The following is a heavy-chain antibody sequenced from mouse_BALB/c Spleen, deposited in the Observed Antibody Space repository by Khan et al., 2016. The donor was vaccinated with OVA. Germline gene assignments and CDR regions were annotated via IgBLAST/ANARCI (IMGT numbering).Heavy chain of an antibody. CDR1: GYTFINYW. V-gene: IGHV1-7*01. CDR3: ARSGLRWDFDY. Sequence: QVQLQQSGAELAKPGASVKMSCKASGYTFINYWILWVKQRPGQGLEWIGYINPSTAYTEYNQNFKDKATLTADKSSSTAYMQLSSLTSKDSAVYYCARSGLRWDFDYWGQGTTLTVSS. J-gene: IGHJ2*01. D-gene: IGHD1-1*01. CDR2: INPSTAYT.